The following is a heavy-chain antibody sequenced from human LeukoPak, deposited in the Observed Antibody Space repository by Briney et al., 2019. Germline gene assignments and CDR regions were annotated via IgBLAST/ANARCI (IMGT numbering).Heavy chain of an antibody. Sequence: GGSLRLSCAASEFIFSSSGRIWVRQAQGKGWEGVANIKQDGSGKYYLDSVKGRFTVSRDTAKNSLYLQMNSLRAEDTAVYYCAALYGGFDPWGQGTLVTVSS. CDR3: AALYGGFDP. CDR1: EFIFSSSG. D-gene: IGHD4-17*01. CDR2: IKQDGSGK. J-gene: IGHJ5*02. V-gene: IGHV3-7*01.